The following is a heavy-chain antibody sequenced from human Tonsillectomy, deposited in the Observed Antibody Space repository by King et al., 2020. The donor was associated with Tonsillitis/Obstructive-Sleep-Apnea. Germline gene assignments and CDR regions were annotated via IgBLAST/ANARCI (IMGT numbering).Heavy chain of an antibody. V-gene: IGHV3-7*01. Sequence: VQLVESGGGLVQPGGSLRLSCAASGFTFSSYWMSWVRQAPGKGLEWVANIKQDGSEKYYVDSVKGRFTISRDNAKNSLYLKMNSLRAEDTAVYYCARGKNILPGYYPYYYYYMDVWGKGTTVTISS. J-gene: IGHJ6*03. CDR3: ARGKNILPGYYPYYYYYMDV. D-gene: IGHD3-9*01. CDR2: IKQDGSEK. CDR1: GFTFSSYW.